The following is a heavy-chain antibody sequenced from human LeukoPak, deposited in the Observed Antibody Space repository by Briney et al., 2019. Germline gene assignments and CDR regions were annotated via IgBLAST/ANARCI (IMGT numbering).Heavy chain of an antibody. CDR3: ARDRVEGYADY. CDR1: GFTVSSNY. D-gene: IGHD2-2*01. Sequence: GGSLRLSCAASGFTVSSNYMSWVRQAPGKGLEWVSVIYSGGSTYYADSVKGRFTISRDNSKNTLYLQMNSLRAEDTAVHYCARDRVEGYADYWGQGTLVTVSS. J-gene: IGHJ4*02. V-gene: IGHV3-53*01. CDR2: IYSGGST.